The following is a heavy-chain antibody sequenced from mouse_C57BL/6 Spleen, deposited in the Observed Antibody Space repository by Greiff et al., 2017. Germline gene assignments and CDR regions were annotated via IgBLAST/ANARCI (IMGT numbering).Heavy chain of an antibody. Sequence: DVKLVESGGGLVKPGGSLKLSCAASGFTFSSYTMSWVRQTPEKRLEWVATISGGGGNTYYPDSVKGRFTISRDNAKNTLYLQMSSLRSEDTALYYCARRGYSNYAMDYWGQGTSVTVSS. CDR3: ARRGYSNYAMDY. CDR1: GFTFSSYT. V-gene: IGHV5-9*01. D-gene: IGHD2-5*01. CDR2: ISGGGGNT. J-gene: IGHJ4*01.